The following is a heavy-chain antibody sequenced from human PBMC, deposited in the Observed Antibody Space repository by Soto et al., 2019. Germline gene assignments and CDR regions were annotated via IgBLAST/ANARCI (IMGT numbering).Heavy chain of an antibody. Sequence: GGSLRLSCVASGFTFSSYAMSWVRQAPGKGLQWVSAITGSVGSTYYADSLKGRFTISRDNSKNTLYLQMNSLRAEDTAVYYCSGPIVMIAAHFDNWGQGTLVTVSS. D-gene: IGHD2-15*01. CDR1: GFTFSSYA. CDR3: SGPIVMIAAHFDN. CDR2: ITGSVGST. V-gene: IGHV3-23*01. J-gene: IGHJ4*02.